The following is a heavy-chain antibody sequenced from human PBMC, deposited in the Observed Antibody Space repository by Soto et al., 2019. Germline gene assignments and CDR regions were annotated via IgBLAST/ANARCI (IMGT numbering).Heavy chain of an antibody. V-gene: IGHV3-30*18. J-gene: IGHJ4*02. CDR1: GFTFSSYG. CDR2: ISYDGNNK. Sequence: QVQLVESGGGVVQPGRSLRLSCAASGFTFSSYGMHWVRQAPGKGLEWVAAISYDGNNKYYADSVKGRFTISRDNFKNTLYLHMDSLIAADTAMYYCAKDHLETTVTTPSYWGQGTLVTVSS. CDR3: AKDHLETTVTTPSY. D-gene: IGHD4-17*01.